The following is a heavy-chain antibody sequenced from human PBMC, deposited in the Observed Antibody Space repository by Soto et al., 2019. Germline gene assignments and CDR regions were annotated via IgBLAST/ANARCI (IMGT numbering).Heavy chain of an antibody. V-gene: IGHV3-23*01. CDR1: GFTFSSYA. Sequence: PGGSLRLSCAASGFTFSSYAMSWVRQAPGKGLEWVSAISGSGGSTHYADSVKGRFTISRDNSKNTLYLQMSSLRAEDTAVYYCAKVPRRITMIVTYFDYWGQGTLVTVS. CDR3: AKVPRRITMIVTYFDY. D-gene: IGHD3-22*01. J-gene: IGHJ4*02. CDR2: ISGSGGST.